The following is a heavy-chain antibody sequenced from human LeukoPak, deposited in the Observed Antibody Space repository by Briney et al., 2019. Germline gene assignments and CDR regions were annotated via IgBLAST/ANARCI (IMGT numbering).Heavy chain of an antibody. V-gene: IGHV1-69*13. J-gene: IGHJ4*02. Sequence: SVKVSCKASGGTFSSYAISWVRQAAGQGLEWMGGIIPIFGTANYAQKFQGRVTITADESTSTAYMELSSLRSEDTAVYYCASSAADSGYDFSVYFDYWGQGTLVTVSS. D-gene: IGHD5-12*01. CDR1: GGTFSSYA. CDR2: IIPIFGTA. CDR3: ASSAADSGYDFSVYFDY.